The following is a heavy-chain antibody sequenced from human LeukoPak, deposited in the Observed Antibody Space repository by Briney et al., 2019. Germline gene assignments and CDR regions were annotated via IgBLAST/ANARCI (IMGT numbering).Heavy chain of an antibody. CDR2: IKEDGSEI. V-gene: IGHV3-7*01. Sequence: GGSLRLSRAASAFTFSNYWMSWVRQAPGKGLEWAANIKEDGSEINYVDSVKGRFTISRDNAKNSLYLQMNSLRVDDTAVYYCARDRGYSTFDYWGQGTLVTVSS. D-gene: IGHD4-23*01. CDR3: ARDRGYSTFDY. J-gene: IGHJ4*02. CDR1: AFTFSNYW.